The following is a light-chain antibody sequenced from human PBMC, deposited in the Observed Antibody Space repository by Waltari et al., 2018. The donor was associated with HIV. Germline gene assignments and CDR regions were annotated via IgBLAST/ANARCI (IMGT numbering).Light chain of an antibody. CDR1: NIESKS. CDR3: QVWDRSSDQVV. Sequence: YELTQPPSVSVAPGQPAMIPCGGNNIESKSVQWYQQRPGQAPVLVIYFDLDRPAGIPERFSGSVSGNTATLTISRVEAGDEADYYCQVWDRSSDQVVFGGGTKLTVL. CDR2: FDL. V-gene: IGLV3-21*04. J-gene: IGLJ2*01.